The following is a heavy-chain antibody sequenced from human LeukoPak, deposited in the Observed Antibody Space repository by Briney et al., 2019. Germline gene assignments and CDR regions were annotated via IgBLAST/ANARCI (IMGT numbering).Heavy chain of an antibody. CDR3: AKEGYCSSTSCYFVDY. J-gene: IGHJ4*02. CDR1: GFTFSSYG. D-gene: IGHD2-2*01. CDR2: ISYDGSNK. Sequence: GRSLRLSCAASGFTFSSYGMHWVRQAPGKGLEWVAVISYDGSNKYYADSVKGRFTISRDNSKNTLYLQMNSLRAEDTAVYYCAKEGYCSSTSCYFVDYWGQGTPVTVSS. V-gene: IGHV3-30*18.